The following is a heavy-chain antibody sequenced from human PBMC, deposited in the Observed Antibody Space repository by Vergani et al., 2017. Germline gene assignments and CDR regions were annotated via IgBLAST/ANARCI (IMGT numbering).Heavy chain of an antibody. CDR1: SFSVSSHY. V-gene: IGHV3-66*02. Sequence: LVESGGGLVQPGGSLRLSCAASSFSVSSHYMTWVRQAPGKGLEWVSTINIGGRTSYADSVRGRLTLTRDDSKNTLHLQMNSLRPEDTAVYYCARGXSTETTGLDGFDIWGQGTMVSVSS. CDR2: INIGGRT. D-gene: IGHD1-14*01. CDR3: ARGXSTETTGLDGFDI. J-gene: IGHJ3*02.